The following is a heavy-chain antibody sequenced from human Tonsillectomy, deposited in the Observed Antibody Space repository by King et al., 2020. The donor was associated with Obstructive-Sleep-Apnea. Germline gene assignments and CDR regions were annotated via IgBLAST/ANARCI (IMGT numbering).Heavy chain of an antibody. J-gene: IGHJ4*02. D-gene: IGHD2/OR15-2a*01. V-gene: IGHV4-4*02. Sequence: VQLQESGPGLVKPSGTLSLTCAVSGGSISSTNWWSWVRQPPGKGLEWIGEIYHSGSTNYNPSHKNRVTISIDKSENQFSLKLTSMTAADTAVYYCASGNSTSPGYWGQGTLVTVSS. CDR3: ASGNSTSPGY. CDR1: GGSISSTNW. CDR2: IYHSGST.